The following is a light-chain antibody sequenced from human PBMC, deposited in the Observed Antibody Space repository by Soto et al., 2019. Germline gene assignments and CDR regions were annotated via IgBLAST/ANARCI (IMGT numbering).Light chain of an antibody. CDR1: SSDVGSYNL. J-gene: IGLJ1*01. V-gene: IGLV2-23*01. CDR3: CSCAGSSTLYV. CDR2: EGS. Sequence: QSALTQPPSVSGSPGQSITISCTGNSSDVGSYNLVSWYQQHPGKAPKLMIYEGSKRPSGVSNRFSGSKSGNTASLTITGLQAEDEADYYCCSCAGSSTLYVFGAGTKLTVL.